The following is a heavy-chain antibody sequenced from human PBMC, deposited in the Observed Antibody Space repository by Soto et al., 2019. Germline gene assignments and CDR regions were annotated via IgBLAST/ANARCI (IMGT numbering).Heavy chain of an antibody. Sequence: QVQLVESGGGVVQPGRSLRLSCAASGFTFSSYGMHWVRQAPGKGLEWVAVISYDGSNKYYADSVKGRFTISRDNSKNTLYLQMNSLSAEDTAVYYCAQAPCRGGSCYHDDWGQGTLVTVFS. CDR2: ISYDGSNK. J-gene: IGHJ4*02. CDR3: AQAPCRGGSCYHDD. CDR1: GFTFSSYG. V-gene: IGHV3-30*18. D-gene: IGHD2-15*01.